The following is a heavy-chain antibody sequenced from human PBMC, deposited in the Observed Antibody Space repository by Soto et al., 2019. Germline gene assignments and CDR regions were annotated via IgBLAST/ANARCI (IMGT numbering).Heavy chain of an antibody. V-gene: IGHV3-15*07. CDR1: GFTFSNAW. CDR2: IKSKTDGGTT. J-gene: IGHJ4*02. CDR3: ATLLTIVGVVIHDY. Sequence: EVQLVESGGGLVKPGGSLRLSCAASGFTFSNAWMNWVRQAPGKGLEWVGRIKSKTDGGTTDYAAPVKGRFTISRDDSTNTLYLQMNSLKTEDTAVYYCATLLTIVGVVIHDYWGQGTLVTVSS. D-gene: IGHD3-3*01.